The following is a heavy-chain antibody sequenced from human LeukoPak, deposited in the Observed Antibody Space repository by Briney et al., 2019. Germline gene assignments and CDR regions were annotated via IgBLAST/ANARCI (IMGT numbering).Heavy chain of an antibody. CDR3: ARGGYYYYYCYMDV. J-gene: IGHJ6*03. CDR1: GYTFTSYD. CDR2: MNPNSGNT. D-gene: IGHD1-1*01. Sequence: ASVKVSCKASGYTFTSYDINWVRQATGQGLEWMGWMNPNSGNTGYAQKFQGRVTITRNTSISTAYMELSSLRSEDTAVYYCARGGYYYYYCYMDVWGKGTTVTVSS. V-gene: IGHV1-8*03.